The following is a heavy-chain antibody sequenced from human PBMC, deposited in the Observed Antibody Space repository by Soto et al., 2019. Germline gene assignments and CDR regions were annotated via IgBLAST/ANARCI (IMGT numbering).Heavy chain of an antibody. CDR2: ISYDGSSK. CDR3: AKATSRVGSTRGPFDC. D-gene: IGHD1-26*01. V-gene: IGHV3-30*18. J-gene: IGHJ4*02. Sequence: PGGSLRLSCAASGFTFSDYGMPWVRQAPGKGLEWLAVISYDGSSKYYADSVKGRFTISRDNSKNTLQLQMSSRRTEDTAVYSCAKATSRVGSTRGPFDCWGQATLVTVSS. CDR1: GFTFSDYG.